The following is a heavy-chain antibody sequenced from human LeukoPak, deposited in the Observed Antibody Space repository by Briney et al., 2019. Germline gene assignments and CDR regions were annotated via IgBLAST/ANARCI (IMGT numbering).Heavy chain of an antibody. Sequence: KASETLSLTCTVSGDSISNHYWSWIRQPPGKGLGWIGYIFYSGNTHYNPSLKSRVTMSVDTSKNQFSLRLSSVTPADTAAYYCARDRGEGIVGTFDYWGQGTLVTVSS. CDR3: ARDRGEGIVGTFDY. J-gene: IGHJ4*02. CDR1: GDSISNHY. CDR2: IFYSGNT. V-gene: IGHV4-59*11. D-gene: IGHD1-26*01.